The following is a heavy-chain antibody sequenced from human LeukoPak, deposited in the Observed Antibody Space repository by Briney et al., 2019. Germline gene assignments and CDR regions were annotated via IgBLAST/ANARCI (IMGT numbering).Heavy chain of an antibody. V-gene: IGHV3-21*01. D-gene: IGHD6-13*01. J-gene: IGHJ3*02. CDR1: GFTFSSYS. Sequence: PGGSLRLSCAASGFTFSSYSMNWVRQAPGKGLEWVSSISSSSSYIYYADSVKGRFTISRDNSKNTLYLQMNSLRAEDTAVYYCARGGSSWDFAFDIWGHGTMVTVSS. CDR2: ISSSSSYI. CDR3: ARGGSSWDFAFDI.